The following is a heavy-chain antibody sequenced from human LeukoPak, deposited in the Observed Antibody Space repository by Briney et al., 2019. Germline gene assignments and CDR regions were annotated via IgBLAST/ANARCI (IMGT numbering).Heavy chain of an antibody. CDR2: TYYRSKWYY. V-gene: IGHV6-1*01. CDR1: GDSVSSNSAA. J-gene: IGHJ4*02. CDR3: TRTIAGYIDY. Sequence: SQTLSLACAISGDSVSSNSAAWDWIRQSPSRGLEWLGRTYYRSKWYYGYAVSVKSRITINPDTSKNQFSLQLNSVTPEDTAIYYCTRTIAGYIDYWGQGTLVTVSS. D-gene: IGHD2-2*02.